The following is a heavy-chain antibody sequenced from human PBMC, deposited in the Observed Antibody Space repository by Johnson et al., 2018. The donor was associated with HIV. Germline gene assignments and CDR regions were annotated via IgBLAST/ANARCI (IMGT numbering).Heavy chain of an antibody. CDR2: IRSKAYGGTP. CDR1: GFTSGDYS. V-gene: IGHV3-49*04. J-gene: IGHJ3*02. CDR3: SSRPHGSGRPLDI. Sequence: VQLVESGGGLVQTGRSLRLSCIGFGFTSGDYSMNWVRQAPGRGLEWVGFIRSKAYGGTPEYAASVKGRFTISGDESRNIAYLQRDSLKTEDTAVYYCSSRPHGSGRPLDIWGQGTLVTVSS. D-gene: IGHD3-10*01.